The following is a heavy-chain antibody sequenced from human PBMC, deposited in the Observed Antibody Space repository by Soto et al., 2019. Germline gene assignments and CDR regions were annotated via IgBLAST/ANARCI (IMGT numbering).Heavy chain of an antibody. V-gene: IGHV1-8*01. J-gene: IGHJ5*02. CDR2: MNPNSGNT. CDR1: GYTFTNYD. CDR3: ARAEYASRWYGWFDP. Sequence: ASVKVSCKASGYTFTNYDINWVRQATGQGLEWMGWMNPNSGNTDYAQKFQGRVTMTRNTSKSTAYMELSSLRSEDTAVYFCARAEYASRWYGWFDPWGQGTLVTVSS. D-gene: IGHD6-13*01.